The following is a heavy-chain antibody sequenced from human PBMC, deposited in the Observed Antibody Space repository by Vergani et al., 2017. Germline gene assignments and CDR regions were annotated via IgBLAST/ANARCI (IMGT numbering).Heavy chain of an antibody. J-gene: IGHJ2*01. CDR1: GFTFDDYA. CDR3: AKHVILQGSGSQGYFDL. V-gene: IGHV3-23*04. Sequence: EVQLVESGGGLVQPGRSLRLSCAASGFTFDDYAMHWVRQAPGKGLEWVSAISGSGGSTYYADSVKGRFTISRDNSKNTLYLQMNSLRAEDTAVYYCAKHVILQGSGSQGYFDLWGRGTLVTVSS. D-gene: IGHD3-10*01. CDR2: ISGSGGST.